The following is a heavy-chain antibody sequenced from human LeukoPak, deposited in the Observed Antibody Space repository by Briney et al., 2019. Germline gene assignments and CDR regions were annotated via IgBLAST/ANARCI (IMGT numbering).Heavy chain of an antibody. Sequence: ASVKVSCKASGYTFTGYYMHWVRQAPGQGLEWMGWINPNSGGTNYAQKFQGRVTMTRDTSISTAYMELGRLRSDDTAVYYCAKDHPRSGWAFDYWGQGTLVTVSS. D-gene: IGHD6-19*01. CDR3: AKDHPRSGWAFDY. J-gene: IGHJ4*02. V-gene: IGHV1-2*02. CDR2: INPNSGGT. CDR1: GYTFTGYY.